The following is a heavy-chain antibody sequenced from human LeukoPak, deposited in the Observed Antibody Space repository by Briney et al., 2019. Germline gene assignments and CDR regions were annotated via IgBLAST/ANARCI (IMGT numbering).Heavy chain of an antibody. Sequence: GGSLRLSCAASGFTVSSSYMSWVRQAPGKGLEWVSVIYSGGSTYYADSVKGRFTISRDNSKNTLYLQMNSLRAEDTAVYYCARVDTAMVTDYYYYMDVWGKGTTVTVSS. CDR1: GFTVSSSY. CDR2: IYSGGST. V-gene: IGHV3-53*01. J-gene: IGHJ6*03. CDR3: ARVDTAMVTDYYYYMDV. D-gene: IGHD5-18*01.